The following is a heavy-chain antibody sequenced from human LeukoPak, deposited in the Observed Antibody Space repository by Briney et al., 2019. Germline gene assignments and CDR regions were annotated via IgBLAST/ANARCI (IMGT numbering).Heavy chain of an antibody. Sequence: PGGSLRLSCAASGFTLSSYAMHWVRQAPGKGLEYVSGISSDGGSTYYANSVKGRFTISRDNSKNTLYLQMGSLRAEDMAVYYCARGAAVFDYWGQGTLVPVSS. J-gene: IGHJ4*02. CDR1: GFTLSSYA. D-gene: IGHD6-13*01. V-gene: IGHV3-64*01. CDR3: ARGAAVFDY. CDR2: ISSDGGST.